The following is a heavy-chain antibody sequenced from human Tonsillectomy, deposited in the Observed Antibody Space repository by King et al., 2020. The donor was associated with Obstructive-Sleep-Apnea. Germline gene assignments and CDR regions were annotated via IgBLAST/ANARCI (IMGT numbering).Heavy chain of an antibody. CDR3: TRKGPYSSSFDY. J-gene: IGHJ4*02. D-gene: IGHD6-6*01. CDR1: GFTFGDYA. CDR2: IRSKAYGGTT. V-gene: IGHV3-49*03. Sequence: VQLVESGGGLVQPGRSLRLSCTASGFTFGDYAMSWFRQAPGKGLEWGGFIRSKAYGGTTEYAASVKGRFTISRDESKSIAYLQMNSLKTEDTAVYYCTRKGPYSSSFDYWGQGTLVTVSS.